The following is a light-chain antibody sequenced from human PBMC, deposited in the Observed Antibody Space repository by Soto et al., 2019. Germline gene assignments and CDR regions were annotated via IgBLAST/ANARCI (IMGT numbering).Light chain of an antibody. CDR1: QTVNNNY. CDR3: HQYGSSPPYT. V-gene: IGKV3-20*01. Sequence: EIVSTQSPGTLSLSPGERATLSCRASQTVNNNYLAWYQQKPGQAPRLLIYGASSRAAGIPDRFSGSGSETDFTLIINRLEPEDFALYYCHQYGSSPPYTFGRGTKLEIK. J-gene: IGKJ2*01. CDR2: GAS.